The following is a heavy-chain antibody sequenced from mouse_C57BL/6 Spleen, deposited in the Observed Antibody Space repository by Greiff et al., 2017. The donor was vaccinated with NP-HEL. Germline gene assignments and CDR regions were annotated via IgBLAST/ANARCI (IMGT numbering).Heavy chain of an antibody. D-gene: IGHD1-1*01. CDR1: GYTFTSYT. Sequence: VQLQQSGAELARPGASVKMSCKASGYTFTSYTMHWVKQRPGQGLEWIGYINPSSGYTKYNQKFKDKATLTADKSSSTAYMQLSSLTSEDSAVYYCASHYYGSSGDYAMDYWGQGTSVTVSS. V-gene: IGHV1-4*01. J-gene: IGHJ4*01. CDR2: INPSSGYT. CDR3: ASHYYGSSGDYAMDY.